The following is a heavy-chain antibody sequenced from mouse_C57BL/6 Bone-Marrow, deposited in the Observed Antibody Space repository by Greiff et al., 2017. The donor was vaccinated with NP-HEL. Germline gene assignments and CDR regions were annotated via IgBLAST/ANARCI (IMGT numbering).Heavy chain of an antibody. D-gene: IGHD1-1*01. Sequence: QVQLQQPGAELVKPGASVTLSCKASGYTFTNYWMHWVKQRPGRGLEWIGRIDPNSGGTKYNEKFKSKATLPVDKPSSTAYMQLSSLTSEDSAVDDCARYYYGSGYFDYWGQGTTLTVSS. J-gene: IGHJ2*01. CDR1: GYTFTNYW. CDR2: IDPNSGGT. V-gene: IGHV1-72*01. CDR3: ARYYYGSGYFDY.